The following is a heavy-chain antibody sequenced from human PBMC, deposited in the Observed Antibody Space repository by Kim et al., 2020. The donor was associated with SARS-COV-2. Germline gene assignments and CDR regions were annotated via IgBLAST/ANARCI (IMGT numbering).Heavy chain of an antibody. CDR3: ARVFVVVVAAQNHDAFDI. V-gene: IGHV3-48*02. J-gene: IGHJ3*02. CDR1: GFTFSSYS. D-gene: IGHD2-15*01. CDR2: ISSSSSTI. Sequence: GGSLRLSCAASGFTFSSYSMNWVRQAPGKGLEWVSYISSSSSTIYYADSVKGRFTISRDNAKNSLYLQMNSLRDEDTAVYYCARVFVVVVAAQNHDAFDIWGQGTMVTVSS.